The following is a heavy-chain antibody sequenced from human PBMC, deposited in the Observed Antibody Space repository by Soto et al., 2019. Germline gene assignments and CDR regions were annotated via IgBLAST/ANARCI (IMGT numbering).Heavy chain of an antibody. CDR3: ARGSRSPSGYRRYYYHYYMHV. D-gene: IGHD3-22*01. CDR1: GGSCSGYY. CDR2: INHSGST. V-gene: IGHV4-34*01. Sequence: SETLSLTCAVYGGSCSGYYWSWIRQPPGKGVECIGEINHSGSTNYNPSIKSRVTLSVDTSKNQFSLKLSSVTAADTAVYYCARGSRSPSGYRRYYYHYYMHVWGKGTTVTVSS. J-gene: IGHJ6*03.